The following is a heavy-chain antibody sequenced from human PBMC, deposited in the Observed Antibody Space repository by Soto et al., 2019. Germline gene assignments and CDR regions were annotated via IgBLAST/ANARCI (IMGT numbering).Heavy chain of an antibody. CDR3: AASIFYYGMDV. Sequence: EVQLVQSGAEVKKPGESLKISCKGSGYTFTNYWIGWVRQMPGKGPEWMGIIYPGDSDTKYNPSFQGQVTISADKSIPTTYLQWSSLKASDTAIYYCAASIFYYGMDVWGQGTTVTVSS. CDR2: IYPGDSDT. V-gene: IGHV5-51*01. CDR1: GYTFTNYW. J-gene: IGHJ6*02.